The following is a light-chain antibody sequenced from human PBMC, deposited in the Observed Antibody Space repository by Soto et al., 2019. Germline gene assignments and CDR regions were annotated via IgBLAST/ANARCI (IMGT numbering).Light chain of an antibody. Sequence: EIVLTQSPGTLSLSPGGRATLSCRATQSVSSDCFAWYQQKPGQAPKFLIYGVSSRATGIPDRFSGSGSGTDFTLTISRLEPEDFAVYHCQQYGSSPLITFGQGTRLEIK. CDR2: GVS. J-gene: IGKJ5*01. CDR3: QQYGSSPLIT. CDR1: QSVSSDC. V-gene: IGKV3-20*01.